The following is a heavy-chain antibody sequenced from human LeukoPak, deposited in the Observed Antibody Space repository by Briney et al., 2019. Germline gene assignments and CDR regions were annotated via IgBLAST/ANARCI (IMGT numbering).Heavy chain of an antibody. J-gene: IGHJ4*02. CDR3: ARGTNTSFFDY. V-gene: IGHV4-34*01. D-gene: IGHD2-2*02. CDR1: GGSFSGYY. CDR2: INHSGST. Sequence: PSETLSLTCAVYGGSFSGYYWGWIRQPPGKGLEWIGEINHSGSTNYNPSLKSRVTISVDTSKNQFSLKLSSVTAADTAVYYCARGTNTSFFDYWGQGTLVTVSS.